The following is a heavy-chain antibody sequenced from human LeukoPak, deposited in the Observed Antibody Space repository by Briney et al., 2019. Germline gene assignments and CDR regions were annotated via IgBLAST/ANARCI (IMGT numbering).Heavy chain of an antibody. V-gene: IGHV4-39*01. CDR3: ASIAAAGNE. CDR1: GGPISRSTYY. Sequence: SETLSLTCTVSGGPISRSTYYWGWIRQPPGQGLEWIGSIYYSGSTYYNPSLKSRVTISVDTSMNQFSLKLSSVTAADTAVYYCASIAAAGNEWGQGTLVTVSS. D-gene: IGHD6-13*01. J-gene: IGHJ4*02. CDR2: IYYSGST.